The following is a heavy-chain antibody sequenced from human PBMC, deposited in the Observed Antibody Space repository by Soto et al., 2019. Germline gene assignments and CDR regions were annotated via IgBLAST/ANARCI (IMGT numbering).Heavy chain of an antibody. CDR2: IIPIFGTA. Sequence: QVQLVQSGAEVKKPGSSVKVSYKASGGTFSSYAISWVRQAPGQGLEWMGGIIPIFGTANYAQKFQGRVTITADESTSTAYMELSSLRSEDTAVYYCARVRGSSVNLYYYYGMDVWGQGTTVTVSS. CDR3: ARVRGSSVNLYYYYGMDV. V-gene: IGHV1-69*01. CDR1: GGTFSSYA. D-gene: IGHD6-6*01. J-gene: IGHJ6*02.